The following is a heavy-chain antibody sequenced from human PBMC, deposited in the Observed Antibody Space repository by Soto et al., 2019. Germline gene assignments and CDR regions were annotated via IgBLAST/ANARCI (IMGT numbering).Heavy chain of an antibody. V-gene: IGHV2-5*02. CDR3: AHRPSSTYYGIWTGYYLDAFDI. Sequence: SGAPVLHPPQPLTLHCNYSGFSLRTLAVGVAWIRQPPGQALEWLALIYWDEDKRYSPSLKSRLTITKDTSKNQVVLTMTNMDPVDTATYYCAHRPSSTYYGIWTGYYLDAFDIWGQGTMVTVSS. CDR1: GFSLRTLAVG. D-gene: IGHD3-9*01. CDR2: IYWDEDK. J-gene: IGHJ3*02.